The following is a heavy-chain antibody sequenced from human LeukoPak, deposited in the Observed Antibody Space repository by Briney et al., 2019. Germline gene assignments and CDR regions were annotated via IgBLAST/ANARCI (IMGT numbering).Heavy chain of an antibody. CDR1: GFTFSSYR. Sequence: GGSLRLSCAASGFTFSSYRMNWVRQAPGKGLEWVSSISSSSSYIYYADSVKGRFTISRDNAKNSLYLQMNSLRAEDTAVYYCARYRAERTATPNDAFDIWGQGTMVTVSS. V-gene: IGHV3-21*01. CDR2: ISSSSSYI. D-gene: IGHD5-18*01. J-gene: IGHJ3*02. CDR3: ARYRAERTATPNDAFDI.